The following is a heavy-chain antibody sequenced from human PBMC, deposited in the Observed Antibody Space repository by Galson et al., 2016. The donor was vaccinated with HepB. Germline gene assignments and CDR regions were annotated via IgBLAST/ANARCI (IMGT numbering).Heavy chain of an antibody. D-gene: IGHD2-2*01. CDR3: ARGPRYCSSTSCHWFDP. V-gene: IGHV1-3*01. CDR2: INAGNGNT. Sequence: SCKASGYTFTSYAMHWVRQAPGQRLEWMGWINAGNGNTKYSQKFQGRVTITRDTSASTAYMELSSLRSEDTAVYYCARGPRYCSSTSCHWFDPWGQGTLVTVSS. CDR1: GYTFTSYA. J-gene: IGHJ5*02.